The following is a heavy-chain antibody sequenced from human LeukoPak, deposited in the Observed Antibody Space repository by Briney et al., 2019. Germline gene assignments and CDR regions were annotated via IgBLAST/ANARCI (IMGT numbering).Heavy chain of an antibody. J-gene: IGHJ5*02. V-gene: IGHV3-23*01. CDR1: GFTFSSYA. CDR3: AKEWSYYGSGSYGNNWFDP. Sequence: GGSLRLSCAASGFTFSSYAMSWVRQAPGKGLEWVSAISGSGGGTYYADSVKGRFTISRDNSKNTLYLQMNSLRAEDTAVYYCAKEWSYYGSGSYGNNWFDPWGQGTLVTVSS. D-gene: IGHD3-10*01. CDR2: ISGSGGGT.